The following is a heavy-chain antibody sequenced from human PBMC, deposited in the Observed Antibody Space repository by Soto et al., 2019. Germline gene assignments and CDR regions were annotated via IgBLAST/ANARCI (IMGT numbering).Heavy chain of an antibody. CDR1: GLTFSSYT. Sequence: EVQLLESGGGLVQPGGSLRLSCAASGLTFSSYTMSWVRQAPGKGLEWVSAISESGGSTYYADSVKGRFTISRDNSRNTLYLLMNSLRAEDTAVYFCAKTRGYSGYDTFDYWGQGTLVTVSS. D-gene: IGHD5-12*01. V-gene: IGHV3-23*01. CDR3: AKTRGYSGYDTFDY. J-gene: IGHJ4*02. CDR2: ISESGGST.